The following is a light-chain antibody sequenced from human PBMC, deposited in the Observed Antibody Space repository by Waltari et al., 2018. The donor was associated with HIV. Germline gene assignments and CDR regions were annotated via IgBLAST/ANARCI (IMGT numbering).Light chain of an antibody. CDR3: QQYRNWPPGFT. CDR1: QSVSSN. J-gene: IGKJ3*01. Sequence: EIVMTRSPATLSVSPGTRATLYCRASQSVSSNLAWYQQKPGQSPRLLVYGVSTRATGIPARFSGSGSVTEFTLTISSVQSEDFAAYYCQQYRNWPPGFTFGPGTKVVN. V-gene: IGKV3D-15*01. CDR2: GVS.